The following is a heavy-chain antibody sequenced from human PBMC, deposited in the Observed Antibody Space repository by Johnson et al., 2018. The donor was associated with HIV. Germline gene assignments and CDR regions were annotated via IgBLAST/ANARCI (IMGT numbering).Heavy chain of an antibody. J-gene: IGHJ3*02. CDR2: VRYDGGNK. V-gene: IGHV3-30*02. CDR1: GFTFSSFG. CDR3: AKGRYYYDSSGYYYPAFDI. D-gene: IGHD3-22*01. Sequence: QVQLVESGGGVVQPGGSLRLSCAASGFTFSSFGMHWVRQAPGKGLEWVAFVRYDGGNKYYADSVKGRFTISRDNSKNTLYLQMNSLKDKDTAYSYCAKGRYYYDSSGYYYPAFDIWGQGTMVTVSS.